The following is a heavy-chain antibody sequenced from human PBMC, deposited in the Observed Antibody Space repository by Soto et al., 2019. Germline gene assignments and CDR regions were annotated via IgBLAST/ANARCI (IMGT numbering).Heavy chain of an antibody. CDR3: VKEGDDDRHQDSFDV. D-gene: IGHD3-9*01. CDR1: GFTFNSYA. CDR2: ISYDASTK. Sequence: SGGSLRLSCAASGFTFNSYAMHWVRQAPGKGLEWVAVISYDASTKYYADSVKGRFTISRDNSKNTLYLQMNSLRAEDTAIYYCVKEGDDDRHQDSFDVWGQGTMVTVSS. V-gene: IGHV3-30*18. J-gene: IGHJ3*01.